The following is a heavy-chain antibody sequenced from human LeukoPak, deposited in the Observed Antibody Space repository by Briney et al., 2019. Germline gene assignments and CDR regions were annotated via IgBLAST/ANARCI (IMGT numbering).Heavy chain of an antibody. J-gene: IGHJ6*03. CDR2: IYYSGST. D-gene: IGHD4-23*01. CDR3: ARETGGMVVTLLYYYYYMDV. CDR1: GGFISSSSYY. V-gene: IGHV4-39*02. Sequence: PSETLSLTCTVSGGFISSSSYYWGWIRQPPGKGLEWIGSIYYSGSTYYNPSLKSRVTISVDTSKNQFSLQLNSVTPEDTAVYYCARETGGMVVTLLYYYYYMDVWGKGTTVTVSS.